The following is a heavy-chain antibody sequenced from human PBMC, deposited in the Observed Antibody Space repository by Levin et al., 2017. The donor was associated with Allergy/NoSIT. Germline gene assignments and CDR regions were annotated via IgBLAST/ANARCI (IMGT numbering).Heavy chain of an antibody. D-gene: IGHD3-16*01. CDR1: GFTFNSYA. V-gene: IGHV3-23*01. Sequence: GESLKISCAASGFTFNSYAMSWVRQAPGKGLEWVSAISGSGGSTYYADSVKGRFTISRDNSKNTLYLQMNSLRAEDTAVYYCAKPLYPVSHTFTRLIRGPRGAFDIWGQGTMVTVSS. CDR3: AKPLYPVSHTFTRLIRGPRGAFDI. J-gene: IGHJ3*02. CDR2: ISGSGGST.